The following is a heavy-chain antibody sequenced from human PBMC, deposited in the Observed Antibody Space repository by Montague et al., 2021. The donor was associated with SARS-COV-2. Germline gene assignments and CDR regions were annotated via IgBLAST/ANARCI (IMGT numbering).Heavy chain of an antibody. V-gene: IGHV4-4*07. CDR1: GGSITGFS. D-gene: IGHD6-6*01. CDR3: ARTPTRPLSLDP. CDR2: VTTSGTT. J-gene: IGHJ5*02. Sequence: SETLSLTCAVSGGSITGFSWSWVRQPAGQGLEWIGRVTTSGTTNYSPSLRSRVTMSVDTSKNQFSLNLNSVTAADTAIYYCARTPTRPLSLDPWGQGTLVTVSS.